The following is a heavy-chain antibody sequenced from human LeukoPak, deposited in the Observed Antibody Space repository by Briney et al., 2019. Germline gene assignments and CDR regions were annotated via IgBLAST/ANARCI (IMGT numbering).Heavy chain of an antibody. D-gene: IGHD3-22*01. CDR3: ARDSRHYYDSSGYYADYYYYMDV. J-gene: IGHJ6*03. CDR1: GGSFSGYY. CDR2: INHSGST. V-gene: IGHV4-34*01. Sequence: SETLSLTCAVYGGSFSGYYWSWIRQPPGKGLEWIGEINHSGSTNYNPSLKSRVTISVDTSKNQFSLKLSSVTAADTAVYYCARDSRHYYDSSGYYADYYYYMDVWGKGTTVTISS.